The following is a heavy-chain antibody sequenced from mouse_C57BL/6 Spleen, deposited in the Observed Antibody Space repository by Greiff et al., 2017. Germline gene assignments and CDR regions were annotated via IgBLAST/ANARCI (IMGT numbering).Heavy chain of an antibody. Sequence: EVMLVESGGGLVKPGGSLKLSCAASGFTFSDYGMHWVRQAPEKGLEWVAYISSVSSTIYYADTVKGRFTISRDNAKNTLFLQMTSLRSEDTAMYYCARGLLRSFAYWGQGTLVTVSA. CDR1: GFTFSDYG. CDR3: ARGLLRSFAY. CDR2: ISSVSSTI. V-gene: IGHV5-17*01. D-gene: IGHD1-1*01. J-gene: IGHJ3*01.